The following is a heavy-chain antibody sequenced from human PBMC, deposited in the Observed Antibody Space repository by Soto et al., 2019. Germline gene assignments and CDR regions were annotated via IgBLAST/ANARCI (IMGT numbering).Heavy chain of an antibody. Sequence: PVESLVICWQCAGYPFRYYLILWLHPIAVKVVEWMGIIYPGDSDTRYSPSFHGQVTISADRSISTAYLQWSSLKASDTGMYYCSRYPTLTDNFFHGMDVWGQGTTVTVSS. CDR3: SRYPTLTDNFFHGMDV. D-gene: IGHD4-17*01. J-gene: IGHJ6*02. CDR2: IYPGDSDT. CDR1: GYPFRYYL. V-gene: IGHV5-51*07.